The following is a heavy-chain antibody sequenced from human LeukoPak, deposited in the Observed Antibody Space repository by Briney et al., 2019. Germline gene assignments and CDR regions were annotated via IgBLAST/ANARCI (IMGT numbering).Heavy chain of an antibody. CDR1: GGSISSSSAY. CDR3: VSPRGFSYGYFDY. Sequence: PSETLSLTCTVSGGSISSSSAYWGWIRPPPGKGLGWIGSIYYSKNTYYNPSLKSRVTISADTSKNQFSLTLGSVSATDTAVYYCVSPRGFSYGYFDYWGQGTLVTVSS. V-gene: IGHV4-39*01. CDR2: IYYSKNT. J-gene: IGHJ4*02. D-gene: IGHD5-18*01.